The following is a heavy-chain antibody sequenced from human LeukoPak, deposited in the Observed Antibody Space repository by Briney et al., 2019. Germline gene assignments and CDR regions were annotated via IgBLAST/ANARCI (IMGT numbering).Heavy chain of an antibody. D-gene: IGHD3-9*01. CDR2: IWYDGTNK. CDR3: ARGPHPIILTGPADF. Sequence: PGRSLRLSCAASGFTFSNYGMHWVRQAPDKGLEWVAVIWYDGTNKYYADSVKGRFTISRDNSKNTPYLQMNSLRAEDTAVYYCARGPHPIILTGPADFWGQGTLVTVSS. V-gene: IGHV3-33*01. CDR1: GFTFSNYG. J-gene: IGHJ4*02.